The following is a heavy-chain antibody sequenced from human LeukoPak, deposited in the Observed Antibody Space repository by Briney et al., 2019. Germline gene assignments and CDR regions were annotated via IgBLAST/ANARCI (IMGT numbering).Heavy chain of an antibody. CDR1: GFIFSNYG. D-gene: IGHD3-3*01. CDR2: IRYDGSNK. CDR3: ARDAYDFWSGYLRYFEY. V-gene: IGHV3-30*02. Sequence: PGVSLRLSCAASGFIFSNYGMHWVPQAPGKGLEGVTFIRYDGSNKYYADPGKVRFTIYRDNSKNSLYLHMKSLRAADTAVYACARDAYDFWSGYLRYFEYWGQGELVTVSS. J-gene: IGHJ4*02.